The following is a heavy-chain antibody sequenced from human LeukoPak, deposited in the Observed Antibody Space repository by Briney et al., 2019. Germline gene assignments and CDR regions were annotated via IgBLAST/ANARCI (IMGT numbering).Heavy chain of an antibody. V-gene: IGHV4-34*01. CDR1: GGSFSGYY. J-gene: IGHJ6*03. D-gene: IGHD4-11*01. Sequence: SETLSLTCAVYGGSFSGYYWSWIRQPPGKGLEWIGEINHSGSTNNSPSLKSRVTISVDTSKNQFPLKLSSVTAADTAVYYCARQYSNSPYYYYYYYMDVWGKGTTVTVSS. CDR2: INHSGST. CDR3: ARQYSNSPYYYYYYYMDV.